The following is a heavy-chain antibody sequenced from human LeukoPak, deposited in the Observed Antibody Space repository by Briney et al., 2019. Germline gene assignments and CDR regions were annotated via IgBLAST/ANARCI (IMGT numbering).Heavy chain of an antibody. CDR3: ASSITPDPPAD. V-gene: IGHV1-69*01. D-gene: IGHD5-24*01. J-gene: IGHJ3*01. CDR2: IIPIFGTA. CDR1: GCTFSSYA. Sequence: GSSVKVSCKASGCTFSSYAISWVRQAPGQGLEWMGGIIPIFGTANYAQKFQGRVTITADESTSSAYMELSSLRSEDTAVYYCASSITPDPPADWGQGTMVTVSS.